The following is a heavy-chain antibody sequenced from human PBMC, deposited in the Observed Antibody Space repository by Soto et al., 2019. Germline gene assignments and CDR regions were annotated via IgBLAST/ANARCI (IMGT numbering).Heavy chain of an antibody. CDR2: IYHSGST. CDR1: GGSISSGAYS. D-gene: IGHD3-16*01. V-gene: IGHV4-30-2*01. CDR3: ARALLRFGIDY. Sequence: PSETLSLTCAVSGGSISSGAYSWSWNRQPPGKGLEWIGYIYHSGSTYYNPSLKSRVTISVDKSKNQFSLKLSSVTAADTAVYYCARALLRFGIDYWGQGALVTVSS. J-gene: IGHJ4*02.